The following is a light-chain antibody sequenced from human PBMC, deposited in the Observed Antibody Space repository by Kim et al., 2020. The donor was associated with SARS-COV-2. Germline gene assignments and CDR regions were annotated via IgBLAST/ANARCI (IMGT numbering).Light chain of an antibody. Sequence: LAPGESATLPCRASPCVRNRHGAWYRQNPGQAPRLLLYGTYRRPTGIPDRFSRSVSGTVYSHTLRRLEPGDFGVYYCQQYGSSPYTFGQGTKLEL. J-gene: IGKJ2*01. CDR3: QQYGSSPYT. V-gene: IGKV3-20*01. CDR2: GTY. CDR1: PCVRNRH.